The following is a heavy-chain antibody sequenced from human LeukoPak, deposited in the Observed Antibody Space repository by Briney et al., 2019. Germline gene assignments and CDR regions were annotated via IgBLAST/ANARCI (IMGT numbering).Heavy chain of an antibody. D-gene: IGHD5-24*01. V-gene: IGHV3-30-3*01. CDR2: ISYDGSNK. Sequence: GGSLRFSCAASGFTFSSYAMHWVRQAPGKGLEWVAVISYDGSNKYYADSVKGRFTISRDNSKNTLYLQMNSLRAEDTAVYYCARAVDGYNLDYWGQGTLVTVSS. CDR3: ARAVDGYNLDY. CDR1: GFTFSSYA. J-gene: IGHJ4*02.